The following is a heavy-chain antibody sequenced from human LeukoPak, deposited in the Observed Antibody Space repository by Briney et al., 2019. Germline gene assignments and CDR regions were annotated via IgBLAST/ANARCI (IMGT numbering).Heavy chain of an antibody. V-gene: IGHV4-34*01. J-gene: IGHJ5*02. Sequence: SETLSLTCAAYGGSFSGYYWSWIRQPPGKGLEWIGEINHSGSTNYNPSLKSRVTISVDTSKNQFSLKLSSVTAADTAVYYCARGARFSNWFDPWGQGTLVTVSS. CDR2: INHSGST. CDR3: ARGARFSNWFDP. CDR1: GGSFSGYY. D-gene: IGHD3-3*01.